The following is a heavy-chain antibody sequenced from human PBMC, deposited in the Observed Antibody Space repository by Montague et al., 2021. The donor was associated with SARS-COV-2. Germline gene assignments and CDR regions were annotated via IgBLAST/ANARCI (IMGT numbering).Heavy chain of an antibody. V-gene: IGHV3-33*01. CDR2: IWNDGRYR. D-gene: IGHD5-24*01. J-gene: IGHJ4*02. Sequence: SLRLSCAASGFPFSSYGMHWVRQAPGKGLEWVAVIWNDGRYRFHADSVKGRFAISRDNSKNTLYLEMNTLRAEDTALYYCARDDSRDGNNFDYWGQGALVTVSS. CDR3: ARDDSRDGNNFDY. CDR1: GFPFSSYG.